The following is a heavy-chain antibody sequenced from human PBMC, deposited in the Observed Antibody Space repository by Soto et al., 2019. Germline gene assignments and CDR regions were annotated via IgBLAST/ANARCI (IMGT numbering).Heavy chain of an antibody. CDR2: IIPISGTA. D-gene: IGHD2-2*01. V-gene: IGHV1-69*01. CDR3: ARSQGSSTSLAIYYYYYYGMDV. Sequence: QVQLVKSGAEVKKPGSSVKVSCKASGGTFSSYAISWVRQAPGQGLEWMGGIIPISGTANYAQKFQGRVTITADESTSTAYMELSSLRSEDTAVYYCARSQGSSTSLAIYYYYYYGMDVWGQGTTVTVSS. J-gene: IGHJ6*02. CDR1: GGTFSSYA.